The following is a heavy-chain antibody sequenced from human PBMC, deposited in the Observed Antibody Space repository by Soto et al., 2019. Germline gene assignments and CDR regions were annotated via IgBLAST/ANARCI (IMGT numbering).Heavy chain of an antibody. V-gene: IGHV1-18*01. J-gene: IGHJ4*02. Sequence: QVQLVQSGAEVKKPGASVKVSCKASGYTFTSYGISWVRQAPGQGLEWMGWISAYNGNTNYAQKLQGRVTMTTDTXTXXADMELRSLRADETAVYYCARDGSGYCSGGSCSDYWGQGTLVTVSS. CDR1: GYTFTSYG. CDR2: ISAYNGNT. D-gene: IGHD2-15*01. CDR3: ARDGSGYCSGGSCSDY.